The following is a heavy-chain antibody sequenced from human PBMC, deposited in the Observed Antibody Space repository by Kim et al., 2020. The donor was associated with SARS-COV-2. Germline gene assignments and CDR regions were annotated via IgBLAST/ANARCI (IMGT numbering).Heavy chain of an antibody. CDR3: ARSKSDSSGYYYEDY. V-gene: IGHV1-46*01. J-gene: IGHJ4*02. D-gene: IGHD3-22*01. Sequence: KFQGRVTMTRDTSTSTVYMELSSLRSEDTAVYYCARSKSDSSGYYYEDYWGQGTLVTVSS.